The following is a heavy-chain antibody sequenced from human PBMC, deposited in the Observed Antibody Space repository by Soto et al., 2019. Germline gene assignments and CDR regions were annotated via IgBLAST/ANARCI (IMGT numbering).Heavy chain of an antibody. V-gene: IGHV4-59*08. CDR1: GGSISSYY. Sequence: QVQLQESGPGLVKPSETLSLTCTVSGGSISSYYWSWIRQPPGKGLEWIGYIYYSGSTNYNPSLKSRVTISVDTSKNQFSLKRSSVTAADTAVYYCARSSGWFNDAFDIWGQGTMVTVSS. CDR3: ARSSGWFNDAFDI. CDR2: IYYSGST. D-gene: IGHD6-19*01. J-gene: IGHJ3*02.